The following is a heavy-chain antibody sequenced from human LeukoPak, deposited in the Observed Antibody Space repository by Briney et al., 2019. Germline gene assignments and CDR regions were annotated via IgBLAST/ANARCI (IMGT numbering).Heavy chain of an antibody. CDR1: GHTFTSYD. J-gene: IGHJ4*02. Sequence: ASVKVSCKASGHTFTSYDINWVRQATGQGLEWMGWMNPNSGNTGYAQKFQGRVTMTRNTSISTAYMELSSLRSEDTAVYYCARGYYDILTGYYRGDYFDYWGQGTLVTVSS. CDR2: MNPNSGNT. CDR3: ARGYYDILTGYYRGDYFDY. V-gene: IGHV1-8*01. D-gene: IGHD3-9*01.